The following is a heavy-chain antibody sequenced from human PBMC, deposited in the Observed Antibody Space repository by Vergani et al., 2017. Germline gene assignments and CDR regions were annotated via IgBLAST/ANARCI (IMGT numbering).Heavy chain of an antibody. V-gene: IGHV4-34*01. Sequence: QVQLPQWGAGLLKTSETLSLTCAVSGAAFNSYYWTWIRQSPGRGLEWIGEIDDKGKSICNPTLKSRVTISVDTSKNQFSLKLNSVTAADTAVYYCARPLYYYYYMDVWGNGTTVTVSS. CDR3: ARPLYYYYYMDV. CDR2: IDDKGKS. CDR1: GAAFNSYY. J-gene: IGHJ6*03.